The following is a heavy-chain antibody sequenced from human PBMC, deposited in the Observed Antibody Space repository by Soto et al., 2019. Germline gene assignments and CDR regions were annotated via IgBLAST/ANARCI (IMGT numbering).Heavy chain of an antibody. Sequence: QVPLEQSGAEVKKPGSSLKVSCKSSRGTFSSYRITRVRQAPGQGREWMGGIMPIFATPKYAQKFQGRVTISAEESTSTAYMALRTLTSEDTTVEYCAREVSSSRFDAWGQETLVTVSS. CDR1: RGTFSSYR. CDR2: IMPIFATP. J-gene: IGHJ5*02. D-gene: IGHD2-2*01. CDR3: AREVSSSRFDA. V-gene: IGHV1-69*01.